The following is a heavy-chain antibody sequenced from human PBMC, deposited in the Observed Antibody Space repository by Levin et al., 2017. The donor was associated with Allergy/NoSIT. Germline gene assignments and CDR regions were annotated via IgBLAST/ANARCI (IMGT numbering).Heavy chain of an antibody. V-gene: IGHV3-48*01. J-gene: IGHJ4*02. CDR1: GFIFSDYT. D-gene: IGHD4-11*01. CDR2: ISDDNGDT. Sequence: SCEASGFIFSDYTINWVRQAPGKGLEWLSCISDDNGDTYYTDSVKGRFIISRDDAKNSLFLQMHSLRAEDTAVYYCARDYNFDFWGQGTPVTVSS. CDR3: ARDYNFDF.